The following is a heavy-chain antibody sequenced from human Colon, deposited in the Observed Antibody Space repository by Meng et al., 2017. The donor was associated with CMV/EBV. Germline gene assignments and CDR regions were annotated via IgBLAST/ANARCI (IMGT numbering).Heavy chain of an antibody. Sequence: QVHLQQSGPGLVKPSQTRSLTCAISGDSVSTNSGAWNWLRQSPSRGLEWLGRTYYRSKWYNDYAVSVKGRITINPDTSKNQFSLQLTSVTPEDTAVYYCAKSLPHFDYWGQGTLVTVSS. CDR3: AKSLPHFDY. D-gene: IGHD2-15*01. CDR2: TYYRSKWYN. V-gene: IGHV6-1*01. CDR1: GDSVSTNSGA. J-gene: IGHJ4*02.